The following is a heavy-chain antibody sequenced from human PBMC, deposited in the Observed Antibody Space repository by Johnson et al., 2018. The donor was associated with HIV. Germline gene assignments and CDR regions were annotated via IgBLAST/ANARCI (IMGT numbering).Heavy chain of an antibody. CDR1: GFTFDDYG. Sequence: VQLVESGGGVVRPGGSLRVSCAASGFTFDDYGMNWVRQAPGKGLEWVSGINWNGDSPGYADSVKGRFTISRDNAKNSLYLQMNSLRAEDTALYYCARAYMSSGSYYDAFDIWGQGTMVIVSS. V-gene: IGHV3-20*04. J-gene: IGHJ3*02. CDR3: ARAYMSSGSYYDAFDI. D-gene: IGHD1-26*01. CDR2: INWNGDSP.